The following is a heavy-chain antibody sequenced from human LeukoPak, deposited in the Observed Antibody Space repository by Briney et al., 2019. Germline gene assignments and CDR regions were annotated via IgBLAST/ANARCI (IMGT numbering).Heavy chain of an antibody. CDR3: AKDGYSGYASCMDV. CDR2: ISWNMGSI. V-gene: IGHV3-9*01. CDR1: GVTFDDYA. J-gene: IGHJ4*02. D-gene: IGHD5-12*01. Sequence: GGSLRLSCAASGVTFDDYAMHWGRQAPGKGLGWVSGISWNMGSIGYADYVKGRFTISRENAKNSLYLQMNSLRAEDTVLYYCAKDGYSGYASCMDVWGQGTLVTVSS.